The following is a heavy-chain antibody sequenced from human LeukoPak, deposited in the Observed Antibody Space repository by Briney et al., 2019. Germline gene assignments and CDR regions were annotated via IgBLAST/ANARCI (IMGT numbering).Heavy chain of an antibody. J-gene: IGHJ4*02. Sequence: SETLSLTCAVYGGSFSGYYWSWIRQPPGKGLEWIGEINHSGSTNYNPSLKSRFTISVDTPKNPFSLKLSSVTAADTAVYYCARGRKWIQLWLYFDYWGQGTLVTVSS. CDR3: ARGRKWIQLWLYFDY. D-gene: IGHD5-18*01. V-gene: IGHV4-34*01. CDR1: GGSFSGYY. CDR2: INHSGST.